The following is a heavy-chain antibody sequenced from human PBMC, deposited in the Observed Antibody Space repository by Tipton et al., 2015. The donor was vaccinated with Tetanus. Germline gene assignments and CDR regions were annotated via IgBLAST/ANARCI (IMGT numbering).Heavy chain of an antibody. CDR2: IYYSGST. Sequence: TLSLTCTVSGGSISSYYWSWIRQPPGKGLEWIGYIYYSGSTNYNPSLKSRVTISVDTSKNQFSLKLSSVTAADTAVYYCARLGYDILTGCHYDSWGQGTLVTVSS. CDR3: ARLGYDILTGCHYDS. D-gene: IGHD3-9*01. CDR1: GGSISSYY. V-gene: IGHV4-59*08. J-gene: IGHJ4*02.